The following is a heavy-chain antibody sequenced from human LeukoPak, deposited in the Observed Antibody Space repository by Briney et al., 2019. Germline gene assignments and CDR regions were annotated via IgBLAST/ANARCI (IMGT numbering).Heavy chain of an antibody. CDR1: GGSISSGSYY. CDR3: AKNNWFDP. CDR2: INDSGST. V-gene: IGHV4-39*07. J-gene: IGHJ5*02. Sequence: PSQTLSLTCTVSGGSISSGSYYWSWIRQPPGEGLEWIGEINDSGSTKYNPSLKSRVTISADTSKNQFSLKLSSVTAADTAVYYCAKNNWFDPWGQGTLVTVSS.